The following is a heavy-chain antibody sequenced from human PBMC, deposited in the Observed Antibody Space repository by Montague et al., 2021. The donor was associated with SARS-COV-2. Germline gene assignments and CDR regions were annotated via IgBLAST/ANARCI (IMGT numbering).Heavy chain of an antibody. J-gene: IGHJ4*02. V-gene: IGHV4-59*12. Sequence: SETLSLTCTVSGSSITSYYWSWIRQAPGKGLEWIAYIYSSGSASYNPSLRSRVTMSVDKSTNQFSLRLNSVTAADTAVCYCARVFRGQRLAFDFWGQGALVIVSS. CDR3: ARVFRGQRLAFDF. CDR2: IYSSGSA. CDR1: GSSITSYY. D-gene: IGHD6-25*01.